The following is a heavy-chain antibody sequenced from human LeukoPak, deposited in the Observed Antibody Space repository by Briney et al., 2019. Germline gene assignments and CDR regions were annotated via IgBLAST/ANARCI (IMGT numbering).Heavy chain of an antibody. D-gene: IGHD4-17*01. V-gene: IGHV4-34*01. Sequence: SETLSLTCAVYGGSFSGYYWSWIRQPPGKGLEWIGEINHSGSTNYNPSLKSRVTISVDTSKNQFSLKLSSVTAADTAVYYCARPDYGYWGQGTLVTVSS. CDR2: INHSGST. CDR1: GGSFSGYY. CDR3: ARPDYGY. J-gene: IGHJ4*02.